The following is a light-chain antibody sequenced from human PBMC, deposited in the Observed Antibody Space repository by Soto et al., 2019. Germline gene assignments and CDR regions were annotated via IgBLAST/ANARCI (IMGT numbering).Light chain of an antibody. CDR1: QVITND. CDR2: AVS. Sequence: IQTTQSPYSLSASVGDRLSITCRASQVITNDLGWYQQKPGKAPKRLIYAVSTLQSGVPSRFSGSGSGTEFTLTISSLQPDDFATYYCQQYNSYSRTFGQGTKVDIK. V-gene: IGKV1-17*01. CDR3: QQYNSYSRT. J-gene: IGKJ1*01.